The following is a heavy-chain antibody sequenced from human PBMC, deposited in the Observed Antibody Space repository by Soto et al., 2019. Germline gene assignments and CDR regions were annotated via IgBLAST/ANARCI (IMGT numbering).Heavy chain of an antibody. J-gene: IGHJ4*02. Sequence: GGSLRLSCAASGFTFSSYGMHWVRQAPGKGLEWVAVISYDGSNKYYADSVKGRFTISRDNSKNTLYLQMNSLRAEDTAVYYCAKDQSAVYSLLLLFGEFDYWGQGTLVTVSS. D-gene: IGHD3-10*01. CDR1: GFTFSSYG. V-gene: IGHV3-30*18. CDR3: AKDQSAVYSLLLLFGEFDY. CDR2: ISYDGSNK.